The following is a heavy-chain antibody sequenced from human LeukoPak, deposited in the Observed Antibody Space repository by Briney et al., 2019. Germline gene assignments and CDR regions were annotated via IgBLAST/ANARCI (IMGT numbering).Heavy chain of an antibody. CDR1: GFYFSSYS. V-gene: IGHV3-21*01. J-gene: IGHJ6*03. CDR3: ARVEAKTGRNYHYYYMDL. Sequence: GGSLRLSCGASGFYFSSYSMNWVRQAPGKGLEWVSSINSGSTYMYYADSVKGRFTISRDNAKNSLHLQMYRLRAEDTAVYFCARVEAKTGRNYHYYYMDLWGRGTTVTVSS. CDR2: INSGSTYM. D-gene: IGHD1-1*01.